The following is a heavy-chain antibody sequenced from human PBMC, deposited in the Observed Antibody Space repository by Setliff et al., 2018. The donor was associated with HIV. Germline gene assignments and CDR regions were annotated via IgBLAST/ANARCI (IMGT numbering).Heavy chain of an antibody. CDR2: IYTSGST. V-gene: IGHV4-61*09. J-gene: IGHJ4*02. CDR1: GGSISSGGYY. CDR3: ARGLLWFGKLN. Sequence: PSETLSLTCTVSGGSISSGGYYWSWIRQHPGKGLEWIGHIYTSGSTKYNPSLKSRVTITEDTSKHQFPLHLSSVTAADTAVYYWARGLLWFGKLNWGQGTLVTVSS. D-gene: IGHD3-10*01.